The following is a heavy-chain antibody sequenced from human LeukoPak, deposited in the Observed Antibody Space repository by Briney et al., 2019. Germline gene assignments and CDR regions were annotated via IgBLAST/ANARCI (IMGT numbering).Heavy chain of an antibody. J-gene: IGHJ4*02. CDR3: AKAHTYYYDSSGYQIDY. CDR2: IWYDGSNK. V-gene: IGHV3-33*06. D-gene: IGHD3-22*01. Sequence: GGSLRLSCAASGFTFSSYGMHWVRQAPGKGLEWVAVIWYDGSNKYYADSVKGRFTISRDNSKNTLYLQMNSLRAEDTAVYYCAKAHTYYYDSSGYQIDYWGQGTLVTVSS. CDR1: GFTFSSYG.